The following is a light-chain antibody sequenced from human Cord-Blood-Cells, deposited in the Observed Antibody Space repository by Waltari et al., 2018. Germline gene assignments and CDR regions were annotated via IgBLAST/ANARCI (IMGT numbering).Light chain of an antibody. Sequence: EIVLPQSPATLSLSPGERATLSCRAGQSVSSYLAWYQQKPGQAPRLLIYDASNRATGIPARFSGSGAGTDFTLTISSLEPEDFAVYYCQQRSNWLFTFGPGTKVDIK. V-gene: IGKV3-11*01. CDR3: QQRSNWLFT. CDR1: QSVSSY. J-gene: IGKJ3*01. CDR2: DAS.